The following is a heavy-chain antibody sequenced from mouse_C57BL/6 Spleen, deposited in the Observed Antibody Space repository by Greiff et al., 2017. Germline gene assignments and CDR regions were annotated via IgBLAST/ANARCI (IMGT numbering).Heavy chain of an antibody. CDR3: ARQGDVGCYGYFGV. V-gene: IGHV5-2*01. CDR2: INSDGGST. Sequence: DVKLVESGGGLVQPGESLKLSCESNEYEFPSHDMSWVRKTPEKRLELVAAINSDGGSTYYPDTIERRFIISIDNTKKTLYLQVSRRRSEETALDYCARQGDVGCYGYFGVWGTGTTVTVSA. J-gene: IGHJ1*03. D-gene: IGHD2-3*01. CDR1: EYEFPSHD.